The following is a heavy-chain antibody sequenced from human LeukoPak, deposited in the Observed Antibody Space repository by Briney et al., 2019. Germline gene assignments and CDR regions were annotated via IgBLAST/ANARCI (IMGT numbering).Heavy chain of an antibody. D-gene: IGHD5-18*01. CDR3: AKDIRGYSCGSAYFDY. Sequence: GGTLRLSCAASGFTFSSYGMHWVRQAPGKGLEWVAVISYDGSNKYYADSVKGRFTISRDNSKNTLYLQMNSLRAEDTAVYYCAKDIRGYSCGSAYFDYWGQGTLVTVSS. V-gene: IGHV3-30*18. CDR1: GFTFSSYG. CDR2: ISYDGSNK. J-gene: IGHJ4*02.